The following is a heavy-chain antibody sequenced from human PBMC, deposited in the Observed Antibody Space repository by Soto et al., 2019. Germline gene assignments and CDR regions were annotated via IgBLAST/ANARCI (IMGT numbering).Heavy chain of an antibody. CDR1: GFSVSDNY. CDR2: IYSSGDT. CDR3: ARDPGYGGGVSFDP. D-gene: IGHD2-8*01. Sequence: EVQLVESGGGLVQPGGSLRLSCAASGFSVSDNYMSWVRQAPGQGLEWISVIYSSGDTYYADSVKGRLTISRDNSRNTLYLQINDLRVEDTAIYYCARDPGYGGGVSFDPWGQGIPVTVSS. V-gene: IGHV3-66*01. J-gene: IGHJ5*02.